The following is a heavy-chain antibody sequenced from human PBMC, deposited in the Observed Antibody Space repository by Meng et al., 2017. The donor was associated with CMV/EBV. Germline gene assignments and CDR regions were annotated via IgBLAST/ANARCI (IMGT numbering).Heavy chain of an antibody. CDR3: AREEAARPGGYYFDY. Sequence: ASVKVSCKASGYTFTSYYMHWVRQAPGQGLEWMGIINPSGGSTSYAQKFQGRVTMTRDTSTSTAYMELSSLRSEDTAVYYCAREEAARPGGYYFDYWGQGTLVTVSS. J-gene: IGHJ4*02. D-gene: IGHD6-6*01. CDR1: GYTFTSYY. CDR2: INPSGGST. V-gene: IGHV1-46*01.